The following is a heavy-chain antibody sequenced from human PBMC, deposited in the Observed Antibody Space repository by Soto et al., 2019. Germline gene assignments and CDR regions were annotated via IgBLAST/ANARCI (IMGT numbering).Heavy chain of an antibody. CDR1: GFTFSSYW. D-gene: IGHD4-17*01. V-gene: IGHV3-74*01. J-gene: IGHJ6*02. CDR2: INSDGSST. CDR3: ARDVSEYGHLSHGMDV. Sequence: GGSLRLSCAASGFTFSSYWMHWVRQAPGKGLVWVSRINSDGSSTSYADSVKGRFTISRDNAKNTLYLQMNSLRAEDTAVYYCARDVSEYGHLSHGMDVWGQGTTVTVTS.